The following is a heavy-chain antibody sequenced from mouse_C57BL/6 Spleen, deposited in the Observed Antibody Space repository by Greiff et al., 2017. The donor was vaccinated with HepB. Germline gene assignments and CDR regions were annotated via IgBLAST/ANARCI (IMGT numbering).Heavy chain of an antibody. CDR2: INPNNGGT. J-gene: IGHJ4*01. D-gene: IGHD1-1*01. V-gene: IGHV1-26*01. CDR1: GYTFTDYY. CDR3: ARSGSSYGYAMDY. Sequence: EVQLQQSGPELVKPGASVKISCKASGYTFTDYYMNWVKQSHGKSLEWIGDINPNNGGTSYNQKFKGKATLTVDKSSSTAYMELRSLTSEDSAVYYCARSGSSYGYAMDYWGQGTSVTVSS.